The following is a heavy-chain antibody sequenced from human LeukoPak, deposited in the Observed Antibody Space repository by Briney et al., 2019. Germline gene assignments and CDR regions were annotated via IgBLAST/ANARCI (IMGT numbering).Heavy chain of an antibody. CDR2: IDPNTGGT. CDR1: GYSFTSQA. D-gene: IGHD3-10*01. V-gene: IGHV1-2*02. Sequence: VASGKVSCKASGYSFTSQAMHWVRQAPGHGLEGRGWIDPNTGGTNYAQKFQDRVTMTSDPSISTAYMELSRLRSDDTAVYYCARDGSITLLRGYFDYWGQGTLVTVSS. CDR3: ARDGSITLLRGYFDY. J-gene: IGHJ4*02.